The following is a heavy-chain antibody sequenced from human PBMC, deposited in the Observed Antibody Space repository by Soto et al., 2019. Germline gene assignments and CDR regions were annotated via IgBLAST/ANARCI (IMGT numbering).Heavy chain of an antibody. J-gene: IGHJ4*02. V-gene: IGHV3-72*01. Sequence: GSLGLSGSASGFTFSDHYMDWVRQAPGKGLEWVGLTRNKANSYTTEYAASVKGRFTISRDDSKNSLYLQMNSLKTEDTAVYYCARVGKYFDWLLYGELDPYFDYWGQGTPVTVSS. CDR2: TRNKANSYTT. D-gene: IGHD3-9*01. CDR1: GFTFSDHY. CDR3: ARVGKYFDWLLYGELDPYFDY.